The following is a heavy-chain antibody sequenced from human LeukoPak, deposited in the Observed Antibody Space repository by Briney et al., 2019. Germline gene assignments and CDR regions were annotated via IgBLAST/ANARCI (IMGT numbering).Heavy chain of an antibody. Sequence: SETLSLTCAVYGGSFSAFHWNWIRQSPAKGLEWLGEMKWSGTPRYNPSLQSRVTISVDKSKNQFSLNVRSVTAADTAVYYCASRPFLYGFRTYFDNWAQGTLVTVSS. CDR2: MKWSGTP. CDR1: GGSFSAFH. D-gene: IGHD3-10*01. CDR3: ASRPFLYGFRTYFDN. J-gene: IGHJ4*02. V-gene: IGHV4-34*01.